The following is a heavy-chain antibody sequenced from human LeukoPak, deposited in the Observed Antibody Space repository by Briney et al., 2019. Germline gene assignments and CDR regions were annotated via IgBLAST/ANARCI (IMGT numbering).Heavy chain of an antibody. Sequence: PGGSLRLFCAASGFTFSSYWMHWVRQAPGKGLVWVSRINSDGSSTSYADSAKGRLTISRDNAKNTLHLQINTLSAEDTAVHYCASPVSGAGMADYWGQGTLVTVSS. CDR3: ASPVSGAGMADY. V-gene: IGHV3-74*01. CDR1: GFTFSSYW. D-gene: IGHD6-19*01. CDR2: INSDGSST. J-gene: IGHJ4*02.